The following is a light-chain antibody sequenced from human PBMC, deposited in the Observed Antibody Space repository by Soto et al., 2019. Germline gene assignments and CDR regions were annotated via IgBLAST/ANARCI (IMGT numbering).Light chain of an antibody. Sequence: AIRMTQSPSSLSASTGDRVTITCRASQGISSYLDWYQQKPGKAPKLLIYAASTLQSGVPSRFSGSGSGTDFTLTISCLQSEDFATYYCQQYYSYPRGFGPGTKVDIK. CDR1: QGISSY. CDR3: QQYYSYPRG. J-gene: IGKJ3*01. V-gene: IGKV1-8*01. CDR2: AAS.